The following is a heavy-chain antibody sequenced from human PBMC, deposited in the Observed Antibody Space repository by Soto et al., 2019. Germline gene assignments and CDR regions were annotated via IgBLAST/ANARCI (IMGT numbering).Heavy chain of an antibody. CDR1: GFTFSSYA. CDR3: ARDLALDGNY. CDR2: ISSTSSYT. Sequence: RWSLRLSCAASGFTFSSYAMNWVRQTQERGLEWVSSISSTSSYTHYADSVKGRFTISRDNANNSLFLQMNSLRAEDTAVYYGARDLALDGNYWGQGSLVTVAS. V-gene: IGHV3-21*01. D-gene: IGHD6-19*01. J-gene: IGHJ4*02.